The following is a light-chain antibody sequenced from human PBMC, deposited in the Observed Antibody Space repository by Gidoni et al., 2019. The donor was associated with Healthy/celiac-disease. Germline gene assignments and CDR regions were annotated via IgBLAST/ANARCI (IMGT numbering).Light chain of an antibody. V-gene: IGKV4-1*01. Sequence: DIVLNQSPASLAVSQGQRATITCRASESVSFLGINLIHRYQQKPGQPPKLLIYQASNKETGVPARFSGSVAGTDFTLTINPVEANETANYYCLQSKNLWTFGQGTKVEIK. CDR1: ESVSFLGINL. CDR3: LQSKNLWT. CDR2: QAS. J-gene: IGKJ1*01.